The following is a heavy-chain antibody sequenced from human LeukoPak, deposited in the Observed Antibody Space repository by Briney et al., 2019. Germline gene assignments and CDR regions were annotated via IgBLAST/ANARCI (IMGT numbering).Heavy chain of an antibody. CDR1: GGSFSGYY. J-gene: IGHJ4*02. V-gene: IGHV4-34*01. Sequence: SETLSLTYAVYGGSFSGYYWSWIRQPPGKGLEWIGEINHSGSTNYNPSLKSRVTISVDTSKNQFSLKLSSVTAADTAVYYCARGSAAAGTSDYWGQGTLVTVSS. CDR3: ARGSAAAGTSDY. CDR2: INHSGST. D-gene: IGHD6-13*01.